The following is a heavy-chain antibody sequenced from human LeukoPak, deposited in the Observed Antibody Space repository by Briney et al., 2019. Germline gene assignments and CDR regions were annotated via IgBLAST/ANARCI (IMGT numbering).Heavy chain of an antibody. V-gene: IGHV3-20*04. CDR2: INWSGGST. CDR3: ARERGGGYIVVVPAALDY. Sequence: GGSLRLSCAASGFTFDDYGMSWVRQAPGKGLEWVSGINWSGGSTGYADSVKGRFTISRDNAKNSLYLQMNSLRAEDTALYYCARERGGGYIVVVPAALDYWGQGTLVTVSS. D-gene: IGHD2-2*01. J-gene: IGHJ4*02. CDR1: GFTFDDYG.